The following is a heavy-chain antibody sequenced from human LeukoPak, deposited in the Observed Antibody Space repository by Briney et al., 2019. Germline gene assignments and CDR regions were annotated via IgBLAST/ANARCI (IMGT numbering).Heavy chain of an antibody. CDR1: GFTFSNYW. Sequence: GGSLRLSCEASGFTFSNYWMTWVRQAPGKGLEWVANIEQDGSDENYVDSVKGRFTISRDNGKNSLYLQMNSLRAEDTAVYYCARGGSDSDYWGQGTLVTVSS. J-gene: IGHJ4*02. D-gene: IGHD6-6*01. V-gene: IGHV3-7*04. CDR3: ARGGSDSDY. CDR2: IEQDGSDE.